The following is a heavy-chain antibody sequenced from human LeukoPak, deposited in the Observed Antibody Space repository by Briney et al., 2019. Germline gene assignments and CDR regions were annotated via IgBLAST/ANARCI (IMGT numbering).Heavy chain of an antibody. J-gene: IGHJ3*02. CDR2: IIVGTGTT. CDR3: AAERYGGISDCCNFEI. V-gene: IGHV1-58*01. D-gene: IGHD4-23*01. CDR1: GFTFSTSA. Sequence: SVKVSCKSSGFTFSTSAVQWVRQARGQRLEWIGWIIVGTGTTNYAQSLQGRLTITRDMSTNTAYMELSSLRSEDTAIYYCAAERYGGISDCCNFEIWGQGTMVTVSS.